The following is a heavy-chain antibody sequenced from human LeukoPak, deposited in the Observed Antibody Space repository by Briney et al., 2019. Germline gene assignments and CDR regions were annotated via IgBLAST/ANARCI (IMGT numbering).Heavy chain of an antibody. D-gene: IGHD1-26*01. V-gene: IGHV1-8*03. CDR3: ARGHSGSYFRHYYYYYMDV. Sequence: ASVKVSCKASGYTFTSNDINWVRQATGQGLEWMGWMNPNSGNTGYAQKFQGRVTITRNTSISTAYMELSSLRSEDTAVYYCARGHSGSYFRHYYYYYMDVWGKGTTVTVSS. J-gene: IGHJ6*03. CDR2: MNPNSGNT. CDR1: GYTFTSND.